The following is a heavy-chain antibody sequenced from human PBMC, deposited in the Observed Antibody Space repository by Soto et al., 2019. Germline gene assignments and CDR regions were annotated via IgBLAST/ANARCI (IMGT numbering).Heavy chain of an antibody. J-gene: IGHJ5*02. CDR3: ARDPYCTNGVCYHNWFDP. CDR2: INAGNGNT. Sequence: ASVKVSCKASGYTFTSYAMHWVRQAPGQRLEWMGWINAGNGNTKYSQKFQGRVTITRDTSASTAYMELSSLRSEDTAVYYCARDPYCTNGVCYHNWFDPWGQGTPVTVSS. D-gene: IGHD2-8*01. CDR1: GYTFTSYA. V-gene: IGHV1-3*01.